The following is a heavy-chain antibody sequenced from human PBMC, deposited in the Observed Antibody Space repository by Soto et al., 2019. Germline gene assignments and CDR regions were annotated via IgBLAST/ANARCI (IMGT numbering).Heavy chain of an antibody. J-gene: IGHJ6*02. CDR1: GGSFSGYY. V-gene: IGHV4-34*01. D-gene: IGHD3-9*01. Sequence: SETLSLTCAVYGGSFSGYYWSWIRQPPGTGLEWIGEINHSGSTNYNPSLKSRVTISVDTSKNQFSLKLSSVTAADTAVYYCARARYYDILTGYPIYYYYYGMDVWCQGTTVT. CDR3: ARARYYDILTGYPIYYYYYGMDV. CDR2: INHSGST.